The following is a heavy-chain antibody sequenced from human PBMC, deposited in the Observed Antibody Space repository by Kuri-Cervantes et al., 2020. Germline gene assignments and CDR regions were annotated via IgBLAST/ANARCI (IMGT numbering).Heavy chain of an antibody. CDR2: IKRKTDGGTA. D-gene: IGHD1-26*01. J-gene: IGHJ3*02. CDR3: AKRQATLWIKGGENAFDI. CDR1: GGSISSYY. V-gene: IGHV3-15*01. Sequence: ETLSLTCTVSGGSISSYYWSWIRQPPGKGLEWVGRIKRKTDGGTADYAAPVKGRFTISRDDSKTTLYLQMNSLRAEDTAVYYCAKRQATLWIKGGENAFDIWGQGTMVTVSS.